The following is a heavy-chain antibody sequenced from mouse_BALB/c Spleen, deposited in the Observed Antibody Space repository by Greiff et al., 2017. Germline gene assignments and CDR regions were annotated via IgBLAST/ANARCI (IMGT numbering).Heavy chain of an antibody. D-gene: IGHD2-1*01. CDR1: GFTFTDYE. J-gene: IGHJ4*01. CDR3: TRSYGNYYAMDY. CDR2: IDPETGGT. Sequence: SGAELVRPGASVTLSCKASGFTFTDYEMHWVKQTPVHGLEWIGAIDPETGGTAYNQKFKGKATLTADKSSSTAYMELRSLTSEDSAVYYCTRSYGNYYAMDYWGQGTSVTVSS. V-gene: IGHV1-15*01.